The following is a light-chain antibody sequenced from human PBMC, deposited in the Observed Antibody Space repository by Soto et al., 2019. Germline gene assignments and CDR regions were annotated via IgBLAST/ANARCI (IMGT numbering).Light chain of an antibody. V-gene: IGLV2-23*01. CDR1: SSDVGSYNL. CDR3: CSYAGSSTVV. Sequence: QSVLTQPASVSGSPGQSITISCTGTSSDVGSYNLVSWYQHHPGKAPKLMIYEASERPSGVSNRFSGSKSGNTASLTISGLQAEDEADYYCCSYAGSSTVVFGGGTKLTVL. J-gene: IGLJ3*02. CDR2: EAS.